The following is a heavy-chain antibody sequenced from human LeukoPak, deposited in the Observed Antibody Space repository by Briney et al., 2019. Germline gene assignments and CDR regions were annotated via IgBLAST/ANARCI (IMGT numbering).Heavy chain of an antibody. D-gene: IGHD3-10*01. J-gene: IGHJ4*02. CDR3: ARDHGSGSYTEFDY. Sequence: SQTLSLTCTVSGGSISSSSYYWGWIRQPPGKGLEWIGSIYYSGSTYYNPSLKSRVTISVDTSKNQFSLKLSSVTAADTAVYYCARDHGSGSYTEFDYWGQGTLVTVSS. CDR1: GGSISSSSYY. CDR2: IYYSGST. V-gene: IGHV4-39*07.